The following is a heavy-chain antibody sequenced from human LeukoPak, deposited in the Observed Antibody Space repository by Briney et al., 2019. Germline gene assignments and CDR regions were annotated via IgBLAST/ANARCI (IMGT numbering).Heavy chain of an antibody. Sequence: SETLSLTCAVSGGSISSSNWWSWVRQPPGKGLEWIGEIYHSGSANYNPSLKSRVTISVDKSKNHFSLKLSSVTAADTAVYYCARAGDYGDFGGYFAYWGQGTLVTVSS. CDR3: ARAGDYGDFGGYFAY. CDR2: IYHSGSA. D-gene: IGHD4-17*01. V-gene: IGHV4-4*02. CDR1: GGSISSSNW. J-gene: IGHJ4*02.